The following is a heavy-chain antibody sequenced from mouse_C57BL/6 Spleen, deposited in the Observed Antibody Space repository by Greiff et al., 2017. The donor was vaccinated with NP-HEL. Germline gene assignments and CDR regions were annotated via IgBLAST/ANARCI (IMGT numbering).Heavy chain of an antibody. V-gene: IGHV1-26*01. CDR2: INPNNGGT. CDR3: ARVAAYYSNHEYFDY. D-gene: IGHD2-5*01. Sequence: EVQLQQSGPELVKPGASVKISCKASGYTFTDYYMNWVKQSHGKSLEWIGDINPNNGGTSYNQKFKGKATLTVDKSSSTAYMGLSSLTSEDSAVYYCARVAAYYSNHEYFDYWGQGTTLTVSS. CDR1: GYTFTDYY. J-gene: IGHJ2*01.